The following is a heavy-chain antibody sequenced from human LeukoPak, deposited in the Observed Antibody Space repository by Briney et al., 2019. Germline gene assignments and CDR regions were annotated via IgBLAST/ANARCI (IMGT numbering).Heavy chain of an antibody. CDR3: VRGFTMVRGAHAFDI. Sequence: PGGSLRLSCSASGFTFSSYAMHWVRQAPGKGLEYVSAISSNGGSTYYADPVKGRFTISRDNSKNTLYLQMSSLRAEDTAVYYCVRGFTMVRGAHAFDIWGQGTMVTVSS. CDR2: ISSNGGST. V-gene: IGHV3-64D*06. D-gene: IGHD3-10*01. CDR1: GFTFSSYA. J-gene: IGHJ3*02.